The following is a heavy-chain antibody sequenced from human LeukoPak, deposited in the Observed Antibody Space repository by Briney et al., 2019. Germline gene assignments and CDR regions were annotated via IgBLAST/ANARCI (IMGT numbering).Heavy chain of an antibody. D-gene: IGHD3-22*01. CDR2: ISYDGSNK. CDR3: ARVPGYDSSGYFDY. CDR1: GFTFSSYA. V-gene: IGHV3-30-3*01. Sequence: GGSLRLSCAASGFTFSSYAMHWVRQAPGKGLEWVAVISYDGSNKYYADSVKGRFTISRDDSKNTLYLQMNSLRTEDTAVYYCARVPGYDSSGYFDYWGQGTLVTVSS. J-gene: IGHJ4*02.